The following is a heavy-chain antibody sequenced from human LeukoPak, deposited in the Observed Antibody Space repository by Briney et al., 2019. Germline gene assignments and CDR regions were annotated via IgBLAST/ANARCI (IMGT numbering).Heavy chain of an antibody. J-gene: IGHJ4*02. CDR3: ARGKPYYYDSSGTATPFDY. Sequence: PSETLSLTCTVSGGSISSSSYYWGWIRQPPGKGLEWIGSIYYSGSTYYNPSLKSRVTISVDTSKNQFSLKLSSVTAADTAVYYCARGKPYYYDSSGTATPFDYWGQGTLVTVSS. CDR1: GGSISSSSYY. CDR2: IYYSGST. D-gene: IGHD3-22*01. V-gene: IGHV4-39*07.